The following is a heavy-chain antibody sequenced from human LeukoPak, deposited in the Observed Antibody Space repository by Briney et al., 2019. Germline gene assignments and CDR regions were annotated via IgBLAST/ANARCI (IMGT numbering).Heavy chain of an antibody. Sequence: GGSLRLFCAASGFTFSSYGMHWVRQAPGKGLEWVSAISGSGGSTYYADSVKGRFTISRDNSKNTLYLQMNSLRAEDTAVYYCAKDRGVVITSTLNYWGQGTLVTVSS. CDR2: ISGSGGST. V-gene: IGHV3-23*01. D-gene: IGHD3-22*01. CDR3: AKDRGVVITSTLNY. J-gene: IGHJ4*02. CDR1: GFTFSSYG.